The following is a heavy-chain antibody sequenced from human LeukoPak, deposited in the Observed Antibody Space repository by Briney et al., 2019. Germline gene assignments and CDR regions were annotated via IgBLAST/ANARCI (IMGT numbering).Heavy chain of an antibody. CDR2: IYYSGST. J-gene: IGHJ5*02. V-gene: IGHV4-39*01. D-gene: IGHD5-12*01. Sequence: SETLSLICTVSGGSISSSSYYWGWIRQPPGKGLEWIGSIYYSGSTYYNPSLKSRVTISVDTSKNQFSLKLSSVTAADTAVYYCARRVATAYNWFDPWGQGTLVTVSS. CDR3: ARRVATAYNWFDP. CDR1: GGSISSSSYY.